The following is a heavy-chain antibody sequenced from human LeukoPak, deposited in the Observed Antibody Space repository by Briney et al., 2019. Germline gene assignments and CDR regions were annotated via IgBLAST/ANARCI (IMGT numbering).Heavy chain of an antibody. CDR3: ARGDGSGSYYNWFDP. V-gene: IGHV4-34*01. J-gene: IGHJ5*02. CDR1: GGSFSGYY. Sequence: SETLSLTCAVYGGSFSGYYWSWIRQPPGKGLEWIGEINHSGSTNYNPSLKSRVTISVDTSKNQFSLKLSSVNAADTAVYYCARGDGSGSYYNWFDPWGQGTLVTVSS. D-gene: IGHD3-10*01. CDR2: INHSGST.